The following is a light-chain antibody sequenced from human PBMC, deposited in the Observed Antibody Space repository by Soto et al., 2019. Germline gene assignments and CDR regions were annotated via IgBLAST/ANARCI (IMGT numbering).Light chain of an antibody. CDR3: AAWDDSLSGPL. J-gene: IGLJ2*01. V-gene: IGLV1-47*01. Sequence: QSVLTQSPSASGTPGRRVIISCSGTSSNIGTNYVYWYQQLPGTAPKVLIYSNDNRPSGVPNRFSGSKSGTSASLAISGLRSEDEADYYWAAWDDSLSGPLFGGGTKLTVL. CDR2: SND. CDR1: SSNIGTNY.